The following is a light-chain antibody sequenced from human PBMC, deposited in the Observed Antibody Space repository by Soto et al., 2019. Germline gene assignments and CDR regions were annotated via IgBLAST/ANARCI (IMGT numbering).Light chain of an antibody. CDR3: CSYAGSSTSVV. CDR2: EGS. Sequence: QSVLTQPASVSGSPGQSITISCTGTSSDVGSYNLVSWYQQHPGKAPKLMIYEGSKRPSGVSNRFSGSKSVNTASLTISGLQAEDEADYYCCSYAGSSTSVVFGGGTKLTVL. V-gene: IGLV2-23*01. CDR1: SSDVGSYNL. J-gene: IGLJ2*01.